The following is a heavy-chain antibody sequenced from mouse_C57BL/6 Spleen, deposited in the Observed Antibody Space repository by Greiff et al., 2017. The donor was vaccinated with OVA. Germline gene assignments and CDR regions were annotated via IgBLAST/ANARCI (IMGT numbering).Heavy chain of an antibody. D-gene: IGHD3-2*02. CDR3: ARKAAQAGFAY. J-gene: IGHJ3*01. V-gene: IGHV1-26*01. CDR2: INPNNGGT. CDR1: GYTFTDYY. Sequence: EVKLQQSGPELVKPGASVKISCKASGYTFTDYYMNWVKQSHGKSLEWIGDINPNNGGTSYNQKFKGKATLTVDKSSSTAYMELRSLTSEDSAVYYCARKAAQAGFAYWGQGTLVTVSA.